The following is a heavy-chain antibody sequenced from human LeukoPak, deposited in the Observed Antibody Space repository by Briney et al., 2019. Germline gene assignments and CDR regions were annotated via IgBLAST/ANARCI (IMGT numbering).Heavy chain of an antibody. V-gene: IGHV4-59*08. D-gene: IGHD6-6*01. J-gene: IGHJ4*02. Sequence: PSETLSLTCAVYGGSFSGYYWSWIRQPPGKGLEWIGYIYYSGSTNYNPSLKSRVTISVDTSKNQFSLKLSSVTAADTAVYYCARHRGSSWDVDFDYWGQGTLVTVSS. CDR2: IYYSGST. CDR3: ARHRGSSWDVDFDY. CDR1: GGSFSGYY.